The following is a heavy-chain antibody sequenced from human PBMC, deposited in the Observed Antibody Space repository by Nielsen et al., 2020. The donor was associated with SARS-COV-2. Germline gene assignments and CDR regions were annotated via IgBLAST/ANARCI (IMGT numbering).Heavy chain of an antibody. D-gene: IGHD6-13*01. J-gene: IGHJ1*01. Sequence: ASVKVSCKASGYTFTSYAMHWVRQAPGQRLEWMGWINAGNGNTKYTQKFQGRVTITRDTSASTAYMELSSLRSEDTAVYYCARGRQLGYFQHWGQGTLVTVSS. CDR2: INAGNGNT. V-gene: IGHV1-3*01. CDR3: ARGRQLGYFQH. CDR1: GYTFTSYA.